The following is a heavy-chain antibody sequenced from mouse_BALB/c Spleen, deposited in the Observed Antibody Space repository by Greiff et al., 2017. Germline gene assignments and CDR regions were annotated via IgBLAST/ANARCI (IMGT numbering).Heavy chain of an antibody. CDR2: INPSTGYT. CDR3: ASLTFAY. CDR1: GYTFTSYW. Sequence: VQLQESGAELAKPGASVKMSCKASGYTFTSYWMHWVKQRPGQGLEWIGYINPSTGYTEYNQKFKDKATLTADKSSSTAYMQLSSLTSEDSAVYYCASLTFAYWGQGTLVTVSA. V-gene: IGHV1-7*01. J-gene: IGHJ3*01.